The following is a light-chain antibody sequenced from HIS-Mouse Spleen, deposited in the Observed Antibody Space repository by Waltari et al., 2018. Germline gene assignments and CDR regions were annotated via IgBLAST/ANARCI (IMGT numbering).Light chain of an antibody. CDR3: SSYTSSSTLV. J-gene: IGLJ3*02. CDR2: EVS. CDR1: SSDVGGYNY. Sequence: QSALTQPASVSGSPGQSITISCTGTSSDVGGYNYVSWYQQHPGKAPKLMIYEVSNRPSVVPNRVSGSKSGNTASLTISGLQAEDEADYYCSSYTSSSTLVFGGGTKLTVL. V-gene: IGLV2-14*01.